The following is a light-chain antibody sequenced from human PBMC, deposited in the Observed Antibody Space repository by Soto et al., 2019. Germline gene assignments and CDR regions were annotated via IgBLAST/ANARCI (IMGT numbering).Light chain of an antibody. CDR2: KNS. CDR1: SSNIGSST. J-gene: IGLJ2*01. V-gene: IGLV1-44*01. CDR3: AAWDDTLNGFVV. Sequence: QPVLTQPPSASGTPGQMVTISCSGSSSNIGSSTVNWYQQFSGTAPKLLIYKNSQRPSGVPDRFSCSKSGTSASLAISGLQSEDEADYYCAAWDDTLNGFVVFGGGTKLTV.